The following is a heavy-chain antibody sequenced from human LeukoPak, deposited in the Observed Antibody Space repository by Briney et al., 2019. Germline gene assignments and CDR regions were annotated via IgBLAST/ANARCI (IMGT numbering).Heavy chain of an antibody. CDR1: GGSFSGYY. CDR2: INHSGST. V-gene: IGHV4-34*01. Sequence: SETLSLTCAVYGGSFSGYYWSWIRQPPGKGLEWIGEINHSGSTNYNPSLKSRVTISVDTSKNQFSLKLSSVTAADTGVYYCSRGRADYYGSGSYYNVVPLRTYFDYWGQGTLVTVSS. D-gene: IGHD3-10*01. CDR3: SRGRADYYGSGSYYNVVPLRTYFDY. J-gene: IGHJ4*02.